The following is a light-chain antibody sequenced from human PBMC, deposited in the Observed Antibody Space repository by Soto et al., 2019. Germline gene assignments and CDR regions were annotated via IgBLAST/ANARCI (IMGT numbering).Light chain of an antibody. CDR2: AAF. CDR1: QSISSY. Sequence: DIQMTQSPSSMSASVGDRVSITCRASQSISSYLNWYQQKPGKAPKLLIYAAFTLQTGVSSRFIGSGSGTDFTLTINSLQPEDFATYYCQQSSSSPWTFGQGTKV. CDR3: QQSSSSPWT. J-gene: IGKJ1*01. V-gene: IGKV1-39*01.